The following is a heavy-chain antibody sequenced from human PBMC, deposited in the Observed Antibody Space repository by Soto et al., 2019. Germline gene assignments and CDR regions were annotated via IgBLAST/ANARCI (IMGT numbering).Heavy chain of an antibody. V-gene: IGHV3-74*01. CDR1: KFTITSYW. D-gene: IGHD5-18*01. Sequence: EVQLVESGGGLVQPGGSVRLSCAASKFTITSYWMHWVRQAPGKGLVWVSRINSDGSSISYADAVKGRFTISRDNAKNTLYLQMTSLGVEDTAVYYCAREVSHGYVLRGMDVWGQGTTVTVFS. CDR3: AREVSHGYVLRGMDV. CDR2: INSDGSSI. J-gene: IGHJ6*02.